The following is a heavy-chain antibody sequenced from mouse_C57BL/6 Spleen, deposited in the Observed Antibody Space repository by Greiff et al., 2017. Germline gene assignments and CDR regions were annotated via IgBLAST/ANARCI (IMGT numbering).Heavy chain of an antibody. D-gene: IGHD2-5*01. V-gene: IGHV1-39*01. CDR3: ARGSYYSNFYYAMDY. J-gene: IGHJ4*01. Sequence: EVQLQESGPELVKPGASVKISCKASGYSFTDYNMNWVKQSNGKSLEWIGVINPNYGTTSYNQKFKGKATLTVDQSSSTAYMQLNSLTSEDSAVYYCARGSYYSNFYYAMDYWGQGTSVTVSS. CDR2: INPNYGTT. CDR1: GYSFTDYN.